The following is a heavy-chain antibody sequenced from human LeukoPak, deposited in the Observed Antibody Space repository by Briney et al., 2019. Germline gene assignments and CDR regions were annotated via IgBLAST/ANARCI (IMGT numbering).Heavy chain of an antibody. D-gene: IGHD6-13*01. Sequence: GPLRLSCAASGFTFSSYAMSWVRQAPGKGLEWVSFISGSGGSTYYADSVKGRFTISRTNSKNTWLLQMNSLGVGDTAVYYCAKSFGPVIAAAGTGADWGQGTLVTVSS. CDR2: ISGSGGST. CDR3: AKSFGPVIAAAGTGAD. J-gene: IGHJ4*02. V-gene: IGHV3-23*01. CDR1: GFTFSSYA.